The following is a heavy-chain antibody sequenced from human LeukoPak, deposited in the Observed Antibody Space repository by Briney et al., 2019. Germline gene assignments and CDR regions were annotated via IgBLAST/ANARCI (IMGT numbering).Heavy chain of an antibody. V-gene: IGHV1-2*02. Sequence: WASVKVSCKASGYTFTGYYVHWVRQAPGQGLEWMGWINPNSGGTNYAQKFQGRVTMTRDTSISTAYMELSRLRSDDTAVYYCARDPHNWPLYYYYYMDVWGKGTTVTVSS. CDR1: GYTFTGYY. CDR3: ARDPHNWPLYYYYYMDV. J-gene: IGHJ6*03. CDR2: INPNSGGT. D-gene: IGHD5-24*01.